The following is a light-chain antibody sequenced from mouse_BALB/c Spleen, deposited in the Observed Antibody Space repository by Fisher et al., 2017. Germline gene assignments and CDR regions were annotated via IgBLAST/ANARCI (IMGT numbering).Light chain of an antibody. Sequence: DIVLTQTTATLSVTPGDSVSLSCRASQSISNNLHWYQQKSHESPRLLIKYASQSISGIPSRFSGSGSGSDFTLSINSVDPEDVGVYYCQNGHSFPYTFGGGTKLEIK. CDR3: QNGHSFPYT. V-gene: IGKV5-39*01. CDR2: YAS. CDR1: QSISNN. J-gene: IGKJ2*01.